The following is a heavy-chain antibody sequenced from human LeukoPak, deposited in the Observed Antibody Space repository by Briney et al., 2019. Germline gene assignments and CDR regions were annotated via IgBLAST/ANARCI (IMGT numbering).Heavy chain of an antibody. J-gene: IGHJ4*02. Sequence: PGGSLRLSCAASTFTFANSAMYWFRQAPGKGLEWVSTIDGGGGNTYYTDSVTGRFTISRDNSKNTLYLQMNSLRAEDTAVYYCAKKTDSAARYFVYWGQGTRVTVSS. CDR3: AKKTDSAARYFVY. CDR2: IDGGGGNT. CDR1: TFTFANSA. V-gene: IGHV3-23*01. D-gene: IGHD2-15*01.